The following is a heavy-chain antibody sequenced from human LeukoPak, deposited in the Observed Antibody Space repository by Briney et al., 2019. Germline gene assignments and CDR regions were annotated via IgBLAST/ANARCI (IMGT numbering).Heavy chain of an antibody. CDR3: ARRAGAYSHPYDY. D-gene: IGHD4/OR15-4a*01. Sequence: PGGSLRLSCIVSGFTVSSNSMSWVRQAPGKGLEWVSFIYSDNTHYSDSVKGRFTISRDNPKNTLYLQMNSLRAEDTAVYYCARRAGAYSHPYDYWGQGTLVTVSS. CDR1: GFTVSSNS. J-gene: IGHJ4*02. CDR2: IYSDNT. V-gene: IGHV3-53*01.